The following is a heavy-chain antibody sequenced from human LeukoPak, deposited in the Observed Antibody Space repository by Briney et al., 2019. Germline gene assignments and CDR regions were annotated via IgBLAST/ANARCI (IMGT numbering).Heavy chain of an antibody. CDR2: ISGSGRST. J-gene: IGHJ4*02. CDR1: GFTFSSYA. CDR3: ARDFPPFYYDSAGYYLDY. V-gene: IGHV3-23*01. D-gene: IGHD3-22*01. Sequence: GGSLRLSCAASGFTFSSYAMSWVRQAPGKGLEWVSAISGSGRSTYYADSVKGRFTISRDGSRNTVYLQLNSLRAEDTALYYCARDFPPFYYDSAGYYLDYWGQRTLVTVSS.